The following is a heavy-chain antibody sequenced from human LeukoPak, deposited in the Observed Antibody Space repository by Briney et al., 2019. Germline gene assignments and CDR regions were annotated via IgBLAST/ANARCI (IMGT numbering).Heavy chain of an antibody. CDR1: GGAICSSSHY. CDR2: IYYSGTT. CDR3: VRWQSGSMFHPP. J-gene: IGHJ5*02. D-gene: IGHD3-10*02. V-gene: IGHV4-39*01. Sequence: GTLSLTCTVSGGAICSSSHYWGWIRQPPGKGLEWIGCIYYSGTTAYNPSLKRRVTISVDTSKHQFSLKLSSVPAADPALYYCVRWQSGSMFHPPWGQGTLVTVSS.